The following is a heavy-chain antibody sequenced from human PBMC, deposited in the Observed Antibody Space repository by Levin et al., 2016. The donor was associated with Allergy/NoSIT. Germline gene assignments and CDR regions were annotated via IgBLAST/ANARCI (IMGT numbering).Heavy chain of an antibody. D-gene: IGHD3-10*01. J-gene: IGHJ6*02. Sequence: VRQAPGKGLEWVAVISYDGSNKYYADSVKGRFTISRDNSKNTLYLQMNSLRAEDTAVYYCAKVIAPMVRGADYYYGMDVWGQGTTVTVSS. CDR3: AKVIAPMVRGADYYYGMDV. V-gene: IGHV3-30*18. CDR2: ISYDGSNK.